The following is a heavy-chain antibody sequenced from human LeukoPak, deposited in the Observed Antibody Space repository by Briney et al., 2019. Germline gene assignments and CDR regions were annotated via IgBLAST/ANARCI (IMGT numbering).Heavy chain of an antibody. CDR3: AKGSGWYV. D-gene: IGHD6-19*01. V-gene: IGHV3-23*01. CDR1: GFPFSSYA. CDR2: INTSGGNT. Sequence: GSLRLSCAASGFPFSSYAMTWVRQAPGKGLEWVSVINTSGGNTDYADPVKGRFTISRDNSKNTLYLQMNSLRAEDTAVYYCAKGSGWYVWGQGTLVTVSS. J-gene: IGHJ4*02.